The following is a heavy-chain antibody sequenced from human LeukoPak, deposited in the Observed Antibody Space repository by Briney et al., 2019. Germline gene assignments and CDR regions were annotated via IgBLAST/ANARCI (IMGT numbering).Heavy chain of an antibody. Sequence: PGGSLRLSCAASGFTFSSYAMSWVRQAPGKGLEWVSAISGSGGSTYYADSVKGRFTISRDNSKNTLYLQMNSLRAEDTAVYYCAKDEDLDYYDSSGYYYDYWGQGTLVTVSS. CDR3: AKDEDLDYYDSSGYYYDY. CDR1: GFTFSSYA. D-gene: IGHD3-22*01. V-gene: IGHV3-23*01. J-gene: IGHJ4*02. CDR2: ISGSGGST.